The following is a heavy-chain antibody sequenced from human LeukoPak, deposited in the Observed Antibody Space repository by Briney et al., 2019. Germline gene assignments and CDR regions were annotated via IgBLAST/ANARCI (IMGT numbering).Heavy chain of an antibody. Sequence: GGSLRLSCAASGFTFSSYAMSWVRQPPGKGLEWVSAISGSGGSTYYADSVKGRFTISRDNSKNTLYLQMSSLRAEDTAVYYCAKGYCSSTSCYRYWGQGTLVTVSS. CDR1: GFTFSSYA. CDR3: AKGYCSSTSCYRY. D-gene: IGHD2-2*01. J-gene: IGHJ4*02. V-gene: IGHV3-23*01. CDR2: ISGSGGST.